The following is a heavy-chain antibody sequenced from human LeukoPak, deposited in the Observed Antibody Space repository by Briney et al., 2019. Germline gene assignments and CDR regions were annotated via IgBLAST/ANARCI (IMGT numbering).Heavy chain of an antibody. CDR3: ARGATIAFDI. Sequence: GGSLTLSCAASGFTFSSYAMHWVRQAPGKGLEWVAFISYDGSNKYYADSVKGRFTISRDNSKNTLYLQMNSLRAEDTAVYYCARGATIAFDIWGQGTMVTVSS. CDR2: ISYDGSNK. J-gene: IGHJ3*02. V-gene: IGHV3-30-3*01. CDR1: GFTFSSYA. D-gene: IGHD5-12*01.